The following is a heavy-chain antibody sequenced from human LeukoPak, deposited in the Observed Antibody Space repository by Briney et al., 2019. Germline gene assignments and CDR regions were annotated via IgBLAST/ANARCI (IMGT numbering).Heavy chain of an antibody. CDR1: GGTFSSYA. CDR3: ARGKLGCSYCFDY. CDR2: IIPIFGTA. J-gene: IGHJ4*02. V-gene: IGHV1-69*13. D-gene: IGHD4/OR15-4a*01. Sequence: ASVKVSCKAPGGTFSSYAISWVRQAPGQGLEWMGGIIPIFGTANYAQKFQGRVTITADESTSTAYMELSSLRSEDTAVYYCARGKLGCSYCFDYWGQGTLVTVSS.